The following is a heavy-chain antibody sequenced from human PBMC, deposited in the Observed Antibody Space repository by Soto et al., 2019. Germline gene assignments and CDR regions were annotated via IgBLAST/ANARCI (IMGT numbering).Heavy chain of an antibody. J-gene: IGHJ4*01. Sequence: QVLLQESGPGLLKPSQTLSLTCTVSGESLSGGVDYWSWIRQSSGGGLEWIGYVFHTGRTSYNPSLKSRFTISADTSKNQFSLRLTSLTAADTAVYYCAKTTAGRGYFDPWGHGSPVTVSS. CDR2: VFHTGRT. V-gene: IGHV4-31*03. CDR3: AKTTAGRGYFDP. CDR1: GESLSGGVDY. D-gene: IGHD4-17*01.